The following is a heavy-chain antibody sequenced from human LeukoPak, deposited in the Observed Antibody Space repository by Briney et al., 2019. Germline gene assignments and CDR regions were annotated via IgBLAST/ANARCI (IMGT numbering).Heavy chain of an antibody. Sequence: TGGSLRLSCAASGFTFSTYGMHWVRQAPGKGLEWVAVIWYDGSNKYYADSVKGRFTISRDNSKNTLYLQMNSLRAEDTAVYYCARAVSPFDSWDQGTMVTVSS. J-gene: IGHJ3*02. D-gene: IGHD3-22*01. CDR1: GFTFSTYG. CDR3: ARAVSPFDS. CDR2: IWYDGSNK. V-gene: IGHV3-33*01.